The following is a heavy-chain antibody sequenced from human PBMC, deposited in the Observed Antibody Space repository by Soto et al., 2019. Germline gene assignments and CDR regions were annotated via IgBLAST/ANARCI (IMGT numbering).Heavy chain of an antibody. V-gene: IGHV1-18*01. D-gene: IGHD1-1*01. Sequence: QVHLVQSGAEVKKPGASVKVSCQASGYAFTTYGITWVRQAPGQGLEWLGWISAHNGNTNHAQKPQGRVTVTRDTSTSPAYMELRGLSSDDTDVYYCARGRYGDYWGQGALVTVSS. CDR1: GYAFTTYG. CDR2: ISAHNGNT. CDR3: ARGRYGDY. J-gene: IGHJ4*02.